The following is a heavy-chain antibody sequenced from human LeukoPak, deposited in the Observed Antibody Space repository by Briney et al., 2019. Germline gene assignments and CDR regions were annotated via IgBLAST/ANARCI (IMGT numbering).Heavy chain of an antibody. CDR1: GFTFSRYA. J-gene: IGHJ3*02. CDR2: VSYDGSNE. CDR3: AREAETFDI. V-gene: IGHV3-30-3*01. Sequence: GGSLRLSCAASGFTFSRYAMHWVRQAPGKGLEWVAVVSYDGSNEYYADSVKGRFTISRDNSKNTLYLQMNSLRPEDTAVYYCAREAETFDIWGQGTLVTVSS.